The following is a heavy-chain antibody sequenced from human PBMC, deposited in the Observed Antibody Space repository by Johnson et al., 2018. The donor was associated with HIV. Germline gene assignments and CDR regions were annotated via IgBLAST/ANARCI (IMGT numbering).Heavy chain of an antibody. J-gene: IGHJ3*01. Sequence: VLLVESGGGLVKPGGSLRLSCAASGFTFSDAWMSWVRQAPGKGLEWVGRIKSKTAGGTTDYAAPVKGRFTISRDDSKNTLYLQMNSLKTEDTAVYYCTTGTTVPTWDWGQGTMVTVSS. D-gene: IGHD4-17*01. CDR2: IKSKTAGGTT. CDR3: TTGTTVPTWD. CDR1: GFTFSDAW. V-gene: IGHV3-15*01.